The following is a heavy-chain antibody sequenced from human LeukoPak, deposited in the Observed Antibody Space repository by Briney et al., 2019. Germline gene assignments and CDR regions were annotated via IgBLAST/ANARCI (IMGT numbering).Heavy chain of an antibody. J-gene: IGHJ4*02. D-gene: IGHD2-15*01. CDR3: AKSVVVITFRFDD. CDR1: GFTFSSYT. V-gene: IGHV3-23*01. Sequence: GGSLRLSCAASGFTFSSYTMSWVRQAPGKGLEWVSVISGSGGSTFYADSVKGRFTISRDNSKNTLYLQMNSLRADDTAVYYCAKSVVVITFRFDDWGQGALVTVSS. CDR2: ISGSGGST.